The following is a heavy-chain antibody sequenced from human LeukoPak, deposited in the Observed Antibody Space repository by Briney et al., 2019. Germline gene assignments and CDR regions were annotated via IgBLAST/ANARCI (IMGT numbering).Heavy chain of an antibody. J-gene: IGHJ6*02. CDR3: AKAYCTGGSCYGRYYYGMDV. V-gene: IGHV3-30*18. CDR1: GFTFSTYA. CDR2: ISYDGSTK. Sequence: GGSLRLSCAASGFTFSTYAIHWVRQAPGKGPEWLAVISYDGSTKYYADSVKGRFTISRDNSKSTMYLQMDSLRPEDTAVFYCAKAYCTGGSCYGRYYYGMDVWGQGTTVTVSS. D-gene: IGHD2-15*01.